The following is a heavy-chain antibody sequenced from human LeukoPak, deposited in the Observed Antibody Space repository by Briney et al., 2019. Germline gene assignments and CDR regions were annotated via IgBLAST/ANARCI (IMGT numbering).Heavy chain of an antibody. CDR1: GFTFSDHY. Sequence: GGSLRLSCVASGFTFSDHYMDWVRQAPGKGLEWVGRTRNKANSYTTEYAASVKGRFTISRDDSKNSLYLEMNSLKIEDTAVYYCARDPSLNLWGKGTTVTVSS. CDR2: TRNKANSYTT. CDR3: ARDPSLNL. J-gene: IGHJ6*04. V-gene: IGHV3-72*01. D-gene: IGHD1-14*01.